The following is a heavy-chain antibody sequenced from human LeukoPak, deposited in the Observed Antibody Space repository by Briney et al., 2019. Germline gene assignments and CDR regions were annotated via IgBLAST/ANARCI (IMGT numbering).Heavy chain of an antibody. D-gene: IGHD1-26*01. V-gene: IGHV3-7*05. CDR1: GFTFSSYW. J-gene: IGHJ6*02. CDR2: IKQDESEK. CDR3: ARDVGDYHVGLDV. Sequence: GGSLRLSCAASGFTFSSYWMTWVRQAPGKGLEWVANIKQDESEKDYVDSVKGRFTISRDNAKNTLYLQMNSLRAEDTAVYYCARDVGDYHVGLDVWGQGTTVTVSS.